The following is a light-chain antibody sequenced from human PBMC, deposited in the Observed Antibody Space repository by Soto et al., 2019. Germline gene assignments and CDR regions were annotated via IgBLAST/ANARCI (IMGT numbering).Light chain of an antibody. CDR1: QSVSTY. CDR3: HQRYSWPHT. Sequence: EIVLTQSPATLSLSPGERATLSCRASQSVSTYLGWYQEKPGQPPMLLISEASNRATAIPARFSGSGSGTDFTLTISSLEPEDFAVYFCHQRYSWPHTFGQGTKLEI. CDR2: EAS. V-gene: IGKV3-11*01. J-gene: IGKJ2*01.